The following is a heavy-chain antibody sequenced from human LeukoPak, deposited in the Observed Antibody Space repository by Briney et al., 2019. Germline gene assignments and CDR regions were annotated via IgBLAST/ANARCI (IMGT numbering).Heavy chain of an antibody. CDR1: GYTFTGYY. D-gene: IGHD2-15*01. V-gene: IGHV1-2*02. CDR2: INPNSGGT. CDR3: ARDSRWQPVGYFQH. Sequence: ASVKVSCKASGYTFTGYYMHWVRQAPGQGLEWMGWINPNSGGTNYAQKLQGRVTMTTDTSTSTAYMELRSLRSDDTAVYYCARDSRWQPVGYFQHWGQGTLVTVSS. J-gene: IGHJ1*01.